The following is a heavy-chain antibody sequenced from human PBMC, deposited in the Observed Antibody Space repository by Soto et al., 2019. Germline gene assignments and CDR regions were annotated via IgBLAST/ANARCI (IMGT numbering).Heavy chain of an antibody. CDR3: AHELSGYYYVMDV. Sequence: QITLRESGPSLVKPTQTLTLTCTFSGFSFSTSGVGVGWFRQPPGQALQWLALIYWNGNERYSPSLLNRLTVTKPTSRHQVCLTLTSVDPVDTATYYCAHELSGYYYVMDVWGQGTNVTVSS. D-gene: IGHD3-10*02. CDR1: GFSFSTSGVG. CDR2: IYWNGNE. V-gene: IGHV2-5*01. J-gene: IGHJ6*02.